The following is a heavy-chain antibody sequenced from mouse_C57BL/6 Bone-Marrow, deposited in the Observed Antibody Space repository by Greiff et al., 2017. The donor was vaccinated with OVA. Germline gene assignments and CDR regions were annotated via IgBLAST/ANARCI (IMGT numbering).Heavy chain of an antibody. CDR1: GYTFTSYW. V-gene: IGHV1-69*01. J-gene: IGHJ3*01. CDR3: ARSGYGSSKFAY. Sequence: VQLQQPGAELVMPGASVKLSCKASGYTFTSYWMHWVKQRPGQGLEWIGEIDPSDSYTNYNQKFKGKSTLTVDKSSSTAYMQLSSLTSEDSAVYYCARSGYGSSKFAYWGQGTLVTVSA. CDR2: IDPSDSYT. D-gene: IGHD1-1*01.